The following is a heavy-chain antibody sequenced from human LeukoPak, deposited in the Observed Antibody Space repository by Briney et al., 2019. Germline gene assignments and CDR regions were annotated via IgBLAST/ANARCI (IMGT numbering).Heavy chain of an antibody. V-gene: IGHV3-30*18. CDR2: ISYDGSNK. D-gene: IGHD3-9*01. CDR3: AKIGRSHYDILTGYRPYYFDY. CDR1: GFTFSSYG. J-gene: IGHJ4*02. Sequence: GGSLRPSCAASGFTFSSYGMHWVRQAPGKGLEWVAVISYDGSNKYYADSVKGRLTISRDNAKNTVYLQMNSLRAEDTAVYYCAKIGRSHYDILTGYRPYYFDYWGQGTLVTVSS.